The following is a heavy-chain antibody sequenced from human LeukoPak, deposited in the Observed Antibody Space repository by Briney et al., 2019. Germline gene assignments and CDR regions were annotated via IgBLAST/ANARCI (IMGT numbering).Heavy chain of an antibody. Sequence: PGESLQISCKGSGYSFTSYWIGWVRQLPGKGLEWMGIIYPGDSDTRYSPSFQGQVTISADKSINTAYLQWSSLKASDTAMYYCARHRGYYDFWSRYFDYWGQGTLVTVSS. CDR2: IYPGDSDT. J-gene: IGHJ4*02. CDR1: GYSFTSYW. V-gene: IGHV5-51*01. D-gene: IGHD3-3*01. CDR3: ARHRGYYDFWSRYFDY.